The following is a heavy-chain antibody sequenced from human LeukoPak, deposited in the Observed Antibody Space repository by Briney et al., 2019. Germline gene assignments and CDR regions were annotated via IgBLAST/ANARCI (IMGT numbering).Heavy chain of an antibody. V-gene: IGHV3-21*06. J-gene: IGHJ4*02. D-gene: IGHD6-19*01. CDR1: GFTFSTYT. CDR3: ARGIAVAAKAPYFDY. CDR2: ISSGSSYT. Sequence: GESLRLSCAASGFTFSTYTMSWVRQAPGKGLEWVSSISSGSSYTYTSGSTYINYAESVKGRFTISRDSATNSLYLQMNSLRAEDTAVYYCARGIAVAAKAPYFDYWGQGTLLTVSS.